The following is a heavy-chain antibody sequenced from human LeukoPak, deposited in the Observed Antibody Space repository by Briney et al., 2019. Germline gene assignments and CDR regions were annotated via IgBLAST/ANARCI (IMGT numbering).Heavy chain of an antibody. CDR1: GCTFSSYA. J-gene: IGHJ4*02. Sequence: SVKVSCKASGCTFSSYAISWVRQAPGQGLEWMGRIIPILGIANYAQKFQGRVTITADKSTSTAYMELSSLRSEDTAVYYCASNPSFYDSSGYYTDYWGQGTLVTVSS. D-gene: IGHD3-22*01. V-gene: IGHV1-69*04. CDR3: ASNPSFYDSSGYYTDY. CDR2: IIPILGIA.